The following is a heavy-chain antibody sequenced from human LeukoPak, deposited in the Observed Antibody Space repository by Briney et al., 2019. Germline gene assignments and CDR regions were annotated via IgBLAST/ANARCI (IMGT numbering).Heavy chain of an antibody. D-gene: IGHD3-10*01. CDR1: GFTFSSYS. J-gene: IGHJ4*02. V-gene: IGHV3-21*01. CDR3: VRGHPDVLLWFGEEW. Sequence: GGSLRLSCAASGFTFSSYSMNWVRQAPGKGLEWVSSISSSSSYIYYADSVKGRFTISRDNAKNSLYLQMNSLRAEDTAVYYCVRGHPDVLLWFGEEWGGQGTLVTVSS. CDR2: ISSSSSYI.